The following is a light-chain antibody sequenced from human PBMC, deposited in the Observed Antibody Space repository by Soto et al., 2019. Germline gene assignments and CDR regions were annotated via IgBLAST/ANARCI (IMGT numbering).Light chain of an antibody. CDR1: SSDVGGYDY. Sequence: QSALTQPASVSGSPGQSIAISCTGTSSDVGGYDYVSWYQQQPDKAPKLMIYEVTQRPSGVSNRFSGSKSGNTASLTISGLHAEDEADYYCSSHTRGSTRVFGTGTKLTVL. CDR3: SSHTRGSTRV. J-gene: IGLJ1*01. CDR2: EVT. V-gene: IGLV2-14*01.